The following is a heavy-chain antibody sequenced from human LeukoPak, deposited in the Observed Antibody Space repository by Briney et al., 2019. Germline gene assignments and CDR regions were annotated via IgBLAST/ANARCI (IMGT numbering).Heavy chain of an antibody. D-gene: IGHD2-2*01. CDR3: ARVPPYYCSSTSCYANYFDY. J-gene: IGHJ4*02. Sequence: MASETLSLTCAVYGGSFSGYYWSWIRQPPGKGLEWLGEINHSGSTNYNPSLKSRVTISVDTSKNQFSLKLSSVTAADTAVYYCARVPPYYCSSTSCYANYFDYWGQGTLVTVSS. CDR2: INHSGST. V-gene: IGHV4-34*01. CDR1: GGSFSGYY.